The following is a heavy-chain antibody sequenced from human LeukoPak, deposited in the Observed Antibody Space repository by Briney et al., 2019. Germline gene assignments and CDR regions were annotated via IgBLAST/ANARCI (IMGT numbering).Heavy chain of an antibody. V-gene: IGHV1-8*03. D-gene: IGHD3-22*01. J-gene: IGHJ3*02. CDR1: GYTFTSYA. CDR3: ARVRRNYYDSSGYQDAFDI. CDR2: MNPNSGNT. Sequence: ASVKVSCKASGYTFTSYAMNWVRQAPGQGLEWMGWMNPNSGNTGYAQKFQGRVTITRNTSISTAYMELRSLRAEDTALYYCARVRRNYYDSSGYQDAFDIWGQGTMVTVSS.